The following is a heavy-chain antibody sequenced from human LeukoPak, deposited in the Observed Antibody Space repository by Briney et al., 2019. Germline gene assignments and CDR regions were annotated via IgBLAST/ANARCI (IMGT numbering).Heavy chain of an antibody. CDR3: ARAGYDSSGYSTYYFDY. J-gene: IGHJ4*02. CDR1: GGSIRSGGYY. CDR2: IYYSGNA. D-gene: IGHD3-22*01. Sequence: SETLSLACIVSGGSIRSGGYYWSWIRQHPGEGLEWIGYIYYSGNAYYNPSLTSRVTISVDTSKNQFSLKLSSVTAADTAVYYCARAGYDSSGYSTYYFDYWGQGTLVTVSS. V-gene: IGHV4-31*03.